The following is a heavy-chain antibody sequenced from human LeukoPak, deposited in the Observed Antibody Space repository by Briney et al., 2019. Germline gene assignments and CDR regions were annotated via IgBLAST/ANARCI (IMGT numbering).Heavy chain of an antibody. Sequence: SETLSLTCAVYGGSFSGYYWSWIRQPSGKGLEWIGEINHSGSTNYNPSLKSRVTISVDTSKNQFSLKLSSVTAAGTAVYYCARVWFGPDDYWGQGTLVTVSS. V-gene: IGHV4-34*01. CDR3: ARVWFGPDDY. CDR2: INHSGST. J-gene: IGHJ4*02. CDR1: GGSFSGYY. D-gene: IGHD3-10*01.